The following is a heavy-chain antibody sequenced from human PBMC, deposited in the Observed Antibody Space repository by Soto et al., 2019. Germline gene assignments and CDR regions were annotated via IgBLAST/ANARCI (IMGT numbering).Heavy chain of an antibody. D-gene: IGHD6-13*01. CDR3: VKDESINWYSGHFRH. J-gene: IGHJ1*01. V-gene: IGHV3-9*01. CDR1: GFTFDDYA. Sequence: GGSMRLSCAASGFTFDDYAMHWVRQVPGKGLEWVSGINWNSGSIGYGDSVKGRFAISRDNAKNSLHLQMNSLSAEDTAFYYCVKDESINWYSGHFRHWGQGTLVTVSS. CDR2: INWNSGSI.